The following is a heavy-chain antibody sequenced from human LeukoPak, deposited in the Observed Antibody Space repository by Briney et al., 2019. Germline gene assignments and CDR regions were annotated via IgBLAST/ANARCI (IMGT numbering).Heavy chain of an antibody. CDR1: GFTFSSYS. V-gene: IGHV3-21*01. CDR2: ISRSSSHI. D-gene: IGHD3-22*01. J-gene: IGHJ4*02. Sequence: GGSLRLSCATSGFTFSSYSMNWVRQAPGKGLEWVSSISRSSSHIYYADSMKGRFTISRDNAKNSLYLEMNSLRAEDTAVYYCAKPVLSDNYHSSGYIDYWGQGTLVTVSS. CDR3: AKPVLSDNYHSSGYIDY.